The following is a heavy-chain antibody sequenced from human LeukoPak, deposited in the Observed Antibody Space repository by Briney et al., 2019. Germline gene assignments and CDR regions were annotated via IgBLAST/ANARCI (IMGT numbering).Heavy chain of an antibody. V-gene: IGHV3-30*02. CDR3: AKVSRSDYYDSSGSFDY. CDR1: GFSFSKYG. CDR2: IYYDGCNK. D-gene: IGHD3-22*01. J-gene: IGHJ4*02. Sequence: GGSLRLSCVASGFSFSKYGIHWVRQAPGKGLEWVPFIYYDGCNKYYAEFVKGRFTFSRDNSKNTLYLQMNSLRTEDTAVYYCAKVSRSDYYDSSGSFDYWGQGTLVTVSS.